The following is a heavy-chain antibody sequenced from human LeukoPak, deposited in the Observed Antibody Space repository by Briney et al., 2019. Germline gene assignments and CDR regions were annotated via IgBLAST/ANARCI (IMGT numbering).Heavy chain of an antibody. CDR1: GFTFSSYE. CDR2: ISTSGSTI. D-gene: IGHD3-16*02. J-gene: IGHJ4*02. V-gene: IGHV3-48*03. Sequence: GGSLRLSCAASGFTFSSYEMNWVRQAPGKGLGWVSYISTSGSTIYYADSVKGRFTISRDNAKNSLYLQMNSLRAEDTAVYYCARGKAFGGVIVGFDYWGQGTLVTVSS. CDR3: ARGKAFGGVIVGFDY.